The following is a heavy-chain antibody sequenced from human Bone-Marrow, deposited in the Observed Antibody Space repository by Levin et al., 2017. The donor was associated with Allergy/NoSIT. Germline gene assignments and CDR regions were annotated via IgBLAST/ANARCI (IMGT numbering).Heavy chain of an antibody. Sequence: GGSLRLSCADSGSTFSNYAVSWVRQAPGKGLEWVSAVSGRGENTEYADSVRGRFTISRENSKNTVFLHMNTLRPEDTAIYYCAAEFAYWGRGTLVTVSS. CDR2: VSGRGENT. CDR1: GSTFSNYA. J-gene: IGHJ1*01. CDR3: AAEFAY. D-gene: IGHD3-10*01. V-gene: IGHV3-23*01.